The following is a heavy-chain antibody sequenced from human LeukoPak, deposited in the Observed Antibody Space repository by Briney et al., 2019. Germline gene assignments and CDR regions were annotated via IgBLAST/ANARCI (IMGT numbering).Heavy chain of an antibody. CDR1: GYSFTSYW. V-gene: IGHV5-51*01. Sequence: GESLKISCKGSGYSFTSYWIGWVRQMPGKGLEWMGIIYPGDSDTRYSPSFQGQVTISADKFISTAYLQWSSLKASDTAMYYCARQGSRSFSDFDYWGQGTLVTVSS. D-gene: IGHD1-26*01. CDR3: ARQGSRSFSDFDY. CDR2: IYPGDSDT. J-gene: IGHJ4*02.